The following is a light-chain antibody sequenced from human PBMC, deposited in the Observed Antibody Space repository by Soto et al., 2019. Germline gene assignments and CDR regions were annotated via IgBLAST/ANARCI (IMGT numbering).Light chain of an antibody. CDR3: PF. CDR1: QSVSSSY. V-gene: IGKV3-20*01. J-gene: IGKJ3*01. Sequence: EIVLTQSPGTLSLSPGERATLSCRASQSVSSSYLAWYQQKPGQAPRLLIYGASSRATGIPDRFSGSGSGTDFALTISRLEPEDFAVYYCPFFGPGTKVDIK. CDR2: GAS.